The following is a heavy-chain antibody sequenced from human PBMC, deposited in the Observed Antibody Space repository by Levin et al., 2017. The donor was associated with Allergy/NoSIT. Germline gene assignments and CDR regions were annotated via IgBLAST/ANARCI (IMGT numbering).Heavy chain of an antibody. CDR2: VFHSGTT. CDR1: GDSISSGYY. Sequence: SQTLSLTCAVSGDSISSGYYYNWVRQPPGEGLEWIGTVFHSGTTYYNPSLKSRVTMSVDTSKKQFSLKLSSVTAADTAVYYCARTYSTNSFAMSYWGQGTLVTVSS. J-gene: IGHJ4*02. CDR3: ARTYSTNSFAMSY. V-gene: IGHV4-38-2*01. D-gene: IGHD2-8*01.